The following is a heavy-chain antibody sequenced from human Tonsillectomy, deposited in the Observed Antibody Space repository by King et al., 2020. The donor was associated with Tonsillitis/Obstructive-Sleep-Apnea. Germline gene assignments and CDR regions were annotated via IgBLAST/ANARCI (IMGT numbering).Heavy chain of an antibody. Sequence: VQLQQSGPGLVKPSQTLSLTCGISGDSISSNSAAWNWIRHSPSRGPEWLGRTYYRSKWYNEYALSVQSRITINPDTSKNQFSLQLNSVTPEDTAVYYCTRGVGNTYGEYYFDYWGQGTLVTVSS. CDR3: TRGVGNTYGEYYFDY. J-gene: IGHJ4*02. V-gene: IGHV6-1*01. CDR2: TYYRSKWYN. CDR1: GDSISSNSAA. D-gene: IGHD5-18*01.